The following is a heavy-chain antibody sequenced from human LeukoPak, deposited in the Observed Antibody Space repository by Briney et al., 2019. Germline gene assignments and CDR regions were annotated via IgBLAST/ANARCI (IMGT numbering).Heavy chain of an antibody. CDR2: IRYDGSNK. V-gene: IGHV3-30*02. CDR3: AKDHDYGSGSYP. CDR1: GFTFSSYG. D-gene: IGHD3-10*01. Sequence: PGGSLRLSCAESGFTFSSYGMHWVRQAPGKGLEWVAFIRYDGSNKYYADSVKGRFTISRDNSKNTLYLQMNSLRAEDTAVYYCAKDHDYGSGSYPWGQGTLVTVSS. J-gene: IGHJ4*02.